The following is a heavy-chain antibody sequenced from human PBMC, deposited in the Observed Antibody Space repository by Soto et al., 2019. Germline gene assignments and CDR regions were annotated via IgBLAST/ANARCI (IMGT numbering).Heavy chain of an antibody. J-gene: IGHJ5*02. CDR1: GGSISSGDYY. V-gene: IGHV4-30-4*01. Sequence: TSETLSLTCTVSGGSISSGDYYWSWIRQPPGKGLEWIGYIYYSGSTYYNPSLKSRVTISVDTSKNQFSLKLSSVTAADTAVYYCASFYYYDSSGYHQSGDNWFDPWGQGTLVTVSS. CDR3: ASFYYYDSSGYHQSGDNWFDP. D-gene: IGHD3-22*01. CDR2: IYYSGST.